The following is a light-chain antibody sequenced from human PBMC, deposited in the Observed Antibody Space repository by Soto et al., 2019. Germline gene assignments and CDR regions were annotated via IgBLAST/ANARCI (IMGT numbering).Light chain of an antibody. CDR1: SSDVGGYNF. CDR3: SSYTDRKHLV. J-gene: IGLJ1*01. Sequence: QSALTQPASVSGSPGQSITISCTGTSSDVGGYNFVSWYQQHPGKAPKVMIYDVTKRPSGVPDRFSGSKSGNTASLTVSALQAEDEADYYCSSYTDRKHLVFGTGTKVTVL. CDR2: DVT. V-gene: IGLV2-8*01.